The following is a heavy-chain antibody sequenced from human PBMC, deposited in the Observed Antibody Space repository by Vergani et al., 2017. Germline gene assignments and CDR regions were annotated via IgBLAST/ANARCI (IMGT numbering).Heavy chain of an antibody. V-gene: IGHV3-23*01. CDR2: ISGSGGST. CDR1: GFTFSSYA. D-gene: IGHD5-24*01. Sequence: EVQLLESGGGLVQPGGSLRLSCAASGFTFSSYAMSWVRQAPGKGLEWVSAISGSGGSTYYADSVKGRFTISRDNSKNTLYLQMNSLRAEDTAVYYCAKNVKTEMATIESKCFDYWGQGTLVTVSS. J-gene: IGHJ4*02. CDR3: AKNVKTEMATIESKCFDY.